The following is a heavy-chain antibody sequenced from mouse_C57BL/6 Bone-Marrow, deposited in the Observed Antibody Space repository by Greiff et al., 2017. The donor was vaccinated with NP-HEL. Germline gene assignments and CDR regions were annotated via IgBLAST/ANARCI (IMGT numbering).Heavy chain of an antibody. Sequence: VQLQQSGPELVKPGASVKIPCKASGYTFTDYNMDWVKQSHGKSLEWIGDINPNNGGTIYNQKFKGKATLTVDKSSSTAYMELRSLTSEDTAVYYCARWVTTRLYAMDYWGQGTSVTVSS. CDR3: ARWVTTRLYAMDY. D-gene: IGHD2-2*01. J-gene: IGHJ4*01. CDR1: GYTFTDYN. CDR2: INPNNGGT. V-gene: IGHV1-18*01.